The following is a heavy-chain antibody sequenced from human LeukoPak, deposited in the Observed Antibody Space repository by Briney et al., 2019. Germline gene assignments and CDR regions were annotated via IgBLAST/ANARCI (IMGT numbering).Heavy chain of an antibody. D-gene: IGHD6-13*01. V-gene: IGHV4-39*07. CDR2: IYYTGNT. CDR1: GGSISSSSHY. J-gene: IGHJ4*02. Sequence: SETLSLTCTVSGGSISSSSHYWGWIRQPPGKGLEWIGSIYYTGNTYYNPSLKSRVTISVDTSKNQFSLKLSSVTAADTAVYYCARNRIAAAGTRGDYWGQGTLVTVSS. CDR3: ARNRIAAAGTRGDY.